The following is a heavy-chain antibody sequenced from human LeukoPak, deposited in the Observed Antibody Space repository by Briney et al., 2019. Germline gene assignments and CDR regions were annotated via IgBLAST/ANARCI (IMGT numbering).Heavy chain of an antibody. V-gene: IGHV1-18*01. CDR3: ASGSSGWYGEYYFDY. D-gene: IGHD6-19*01. CDR2: ISAYNGNT. Sequence: ASVKVSCKASGYTFTSYGISWVRQAPGQGLEWMGWISAYNGNTNYAQKLQGRVTMTTDTSTSTAYMELRSLRSDDTAVYYCASGSSGWYGEYYFDYWGREPWSPSPQ. J-gene: IGHJ4*02. CDR1: GYTFTSYG.